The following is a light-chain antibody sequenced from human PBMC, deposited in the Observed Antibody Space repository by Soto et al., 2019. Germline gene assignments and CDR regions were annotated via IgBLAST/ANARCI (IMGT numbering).Light chain of an antibody. CDR1: QSVSSN. CDR2: AAS. CDR3: QQYNNWPYT. J-gene: IGKJ2*01. V-gene: IGKV3-15*01. Sequence: EIAMTRSPATLSVSPGERGTLSCRASQSVSSNLAWYQQKPGQAPRLLIYAASARATGIPARFSGSGSGTDFTLTISSLQSEDFAVYYCQQYNNWPYTFGQGTKVDI.